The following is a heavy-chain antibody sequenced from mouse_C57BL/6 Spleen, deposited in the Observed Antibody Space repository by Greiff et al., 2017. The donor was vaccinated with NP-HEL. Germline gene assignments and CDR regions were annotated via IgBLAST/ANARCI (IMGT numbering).Heavy chain of an antibody. D-gene: IGHD2-3*01. CDR1: GFTFSSYA. Sequence: DVMLVESGGGLVKPGGSLKLSCAASGFTFSSYAMSWVRQTPEKRLEWVATISDGGSYTYYPDNVKGRVTISRDNAKNNLYLQMSHLKAEDTAMYYCARGGDGFGYWGQGTTLTVSS. CDR3: ARGGDGFGY. V-gene: IGHV5-4*03. CDR2: ISDGGSYT. J-gene: IGHJ2*01.